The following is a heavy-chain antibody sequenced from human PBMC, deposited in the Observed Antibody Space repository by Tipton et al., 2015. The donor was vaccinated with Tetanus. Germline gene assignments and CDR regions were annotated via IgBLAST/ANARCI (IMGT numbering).Heavy chain of an antibody. J-gene: IGHJ4*02. CDR3: ARHPQTSNNLDY. V-gene: IGHV4-4*07. CDR1: GGPITGYF. D-gene: IGHD5-24*01. CDR2: IYSSENS. Sequence: TLSLTCSVSGGPITGYFWSWIRQPAGKGLEWIGNIYSSENSKYNPSLKSRATMSVDTSKNQFSLRLSSVTAADTAVYYCARHPQTSNNLDYWGQGTLVTVSS.